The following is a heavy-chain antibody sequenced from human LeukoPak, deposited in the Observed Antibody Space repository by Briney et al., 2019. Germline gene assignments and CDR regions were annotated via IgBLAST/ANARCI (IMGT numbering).Heavy chain of an antibody. V-gene: IGHV6-1*01. D-gene: IGHD3-10*01. Sequence: SQTLSLTCAISGDSVSTNSAVWSWIRQSPSRGLEWLGRTYYRSKWYTDYAVSVKSRITINPDTSKNQLSLHLNSVTPEDTAVYYCARDSAYGSGNYYDYWGQGTLVTVSS. CDR2: TYYRSKWYT. CDR3: ARDSAYGSGNYYDY. CDR1: GDSVSTNSAV. J-gene: IGHJ4*02.